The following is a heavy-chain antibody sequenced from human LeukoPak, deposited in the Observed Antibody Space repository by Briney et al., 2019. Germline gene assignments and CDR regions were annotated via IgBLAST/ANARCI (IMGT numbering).Heavy chain of an antibody. Sequence: GASVKVSCKASGYTFTGYYLHWVRQAPGQGHEWMGWINPNSGGTGYAQKFQGRATMTRDTSISTAYMELSRLRSDDTAVYYCAKRYFDSGSYFPFDHWGQGTLVTVSS. V-gene: IGHV1-2*02. D-gene: IGHD3-10*01. J-gene: IGHJ4*02. CDR1: GYTFTGYY. CDR2: INPNSGGT. CDR3: AKRYFDSGSYFPFDH.